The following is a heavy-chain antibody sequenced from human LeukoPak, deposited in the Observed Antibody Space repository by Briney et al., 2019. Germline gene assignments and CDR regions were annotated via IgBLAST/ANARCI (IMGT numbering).Heavy chain of an antibody. V-gene: IGHV3-23*01. CDR2: ISGSGGST. J-gene: IGHJ4*02. CDR1: GFTFSSYA. CDR3: ATLPPGLGYCSGGSCPY. Sequence: GGSLRLSCAATGFTFSSYAMSWVRQAPGKGLEWVSAISGSGGSTYYADSVKGRFTISRDNSKNTLYLQMNSLRAEDTAVYYCATLPPGLGYCSGGSCPYWGQGTLVTVSS. D-gene: IGHD2-15*01.